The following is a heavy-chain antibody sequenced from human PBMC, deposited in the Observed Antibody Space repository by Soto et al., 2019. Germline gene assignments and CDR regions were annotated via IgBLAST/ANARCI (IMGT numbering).Heavy chain of an antibody. V-gene: IGHV5-51*01. CDR3: ASASGRGHYYYCYRMAV. CDR2: IYPGDSDT. Sequence: GESLKISCKGSGYSFTSYWIGCVRQMPGKGLEWMVIIYPGDSDTRYSPSFQGKVTISAEKSISTAYLQWSSLKASDTAMYYCASASGRGHYYYCYRMAVWAQGTSVTVSS. J-gene: IGHJ6*01. CDR1: GYSFTSYW.